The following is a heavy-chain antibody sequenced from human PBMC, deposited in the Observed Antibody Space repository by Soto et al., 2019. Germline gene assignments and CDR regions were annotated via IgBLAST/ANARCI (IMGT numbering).Heavy chain of an antibody. Sequence: QLQLQESGPGLVKPAETLSLTCTVSGGSISSSDYWWGWIRQPPGKGLEWIGRIYYTGSTYYNPSLKSRVIISVDTAKNQFSLRLSSVTAADTAVYYCARQIGRGSWSLDHWGQGTVVTVSS. CDR3: ARQIGRGSWSLDH. D-gene: IGHD6-13*01. CDR2: IYYTGST. V-gene: IGHV4-39*01. CDR1: GGSISSSDYW. J-gene: IGHJ4*02.